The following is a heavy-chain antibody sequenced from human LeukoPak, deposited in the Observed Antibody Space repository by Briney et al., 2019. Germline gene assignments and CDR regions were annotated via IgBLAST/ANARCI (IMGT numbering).Heavy chain of an antibody. D-gene: IGHD3-10*01. CDR1: AFTFSSYG. CDR3: AKDGTGSSYYYYYMDV. J-gene: IGHJ6*03. V-gene: IGHV3-33*06. Sequence: GGSLRLSCAASAFTFSSYGMHWVRQAPGKGLEWVAVIWYDGSNKYYADSVKGRFTISRDNSKNTLYLQMNSLRAEDTAVYYCAKDGTGSSYYYYYMDVWGKGTTVTVSS. CDR2: IWYDGSNK.